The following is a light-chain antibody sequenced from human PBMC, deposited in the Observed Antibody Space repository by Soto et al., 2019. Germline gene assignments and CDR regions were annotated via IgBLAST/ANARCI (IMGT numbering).Light chain of an antibody. Sequence: QSALTQPPSASGSPGQSVTISCTGTSSDVGGYNYVSWYQQHPGEAPKLMIYEVSKRPSGVPDRFSGSTSGNTASLTVSGLQADDDAYYYCKSYAASNSLIFGAGTQLTVL. CDR1: SSDVGGYNY. CDR2: EVS. V-gene: IGLV2-8*01. J-gene: IGLJ2*01. CDR3: KSYAASNSLI.